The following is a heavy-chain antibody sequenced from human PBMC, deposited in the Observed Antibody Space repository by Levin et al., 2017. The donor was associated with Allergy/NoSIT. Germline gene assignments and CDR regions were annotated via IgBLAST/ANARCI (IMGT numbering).Heavy chain of an antibody. CDR3: ARQTDYGSGSYYILFDY. D-gene: IGHD3-10*01. J-gene: IGHJ4*02. V-gene: IGHV4-39*01. CDR2: IYYSGST. Sequence: SETLSLTCTVSGGSISSSSHYWGWIRQPPGTGLEWIGSIYYSGSTYYNPSLKSRVTISVDTSKNQFSLKLSSVTAADTAVYYCARQTDYGSGSYYILFDYWGQGTLVTVSS. CDR1: GGSISSSSHY.